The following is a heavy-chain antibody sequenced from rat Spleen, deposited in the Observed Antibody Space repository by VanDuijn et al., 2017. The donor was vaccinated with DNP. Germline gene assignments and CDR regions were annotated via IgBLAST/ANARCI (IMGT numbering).Heavy chain of an antibody. Sequence: VQLKESGPGLVQPSQTLSLTCTVSGFSLTTYGVAWVRQSPKKGLEWVATIIYDGSSSFYRDSVKGRFTISRDNAKTTLYLQMDSLRSEDTATYYCATRGEGIVHWGQGVMVTVSS. CDR1: GFSLTTYG. D-gene: IGHD1-11*01. CDR3: ATRGEGIVH. V-gene: IGHV5S10*01. CDR2: IIYDGSSS. J-gene: IGHJ2*01.